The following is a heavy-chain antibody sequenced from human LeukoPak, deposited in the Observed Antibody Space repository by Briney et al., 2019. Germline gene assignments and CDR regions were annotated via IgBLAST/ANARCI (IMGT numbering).Heavy chain of an antibody. CDR2: IYYSGST. CDR3: ALLRGYFQH. Sequence: SETLSLTCTVSGGSIGSYYWSWIRQPPGKGLEWIGYIYYSGSTNCNPSLKSRVTISVDTSKNQFSLKLSSVTAADTAVYYCALLRGYFQHWGQGTLVTVSS. V-gene: IGHV4-59*08. D-gene: IGHD1-26*01. J-gene: IGHJ1*01. CDR1: GGSIGSYY.